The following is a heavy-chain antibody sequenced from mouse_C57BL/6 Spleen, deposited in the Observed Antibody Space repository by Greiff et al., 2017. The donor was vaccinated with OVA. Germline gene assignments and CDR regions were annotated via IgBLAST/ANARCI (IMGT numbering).Heavy chain of an antibody. CDR2: IDPSDSST. CDR3: AKAPGTYYWYFDV. CDR1: GYTFTSYW. V-gene: IGHV1-59*01. Sequence: QVQLQQPGAELVRPGTSVKLSCKASGYTFTSYWMHWVKQRPGQGLEWIGVIDPSDSSTNYNQKFKGKATLTVDTSSSTAYMQLSSLTSEDSAVYYCAKAPGTYYWYFDVWGTGTTVTVAS. J-gene: IGHJ1*03. D-gene: IGHD4-1*01.